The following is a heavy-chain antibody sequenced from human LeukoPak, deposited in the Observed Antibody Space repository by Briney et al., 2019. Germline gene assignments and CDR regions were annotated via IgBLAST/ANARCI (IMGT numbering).Heavy chain of an antibody. Sequence: GGSLRLSCAGSGFTFSAYWMSWVRQAPGKGLDWVANIKQDGTDKYYVDSVKGRFTISRDNAKNLLYLQMNSLRAEDTAVYYCAREKLDTRGYVDYWGQGTLVTVSS. CDR2: IKQDGTDK. D-gene: IGHD3-22*01. CDR3: AREKLDTRGYVDY. V-gene: IGHV3-7*01. J-gene: IGHJ4*02. CDR1: GFTFSAYW.